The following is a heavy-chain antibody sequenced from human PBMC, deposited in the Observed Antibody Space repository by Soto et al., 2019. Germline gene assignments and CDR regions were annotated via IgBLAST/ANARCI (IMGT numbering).Heavy chain of an antibody. Sequence: QVQLQDSGPGLVKPSETLSLTCTVSGGSISSYYWSWIRQPPGKGLEWIGYIYYSGSTNYNPSLKSRVTISVDTSKNQFSLKLSSVTAADTAVYYCARERSSTVVDYWGQGTLVTVSS. CDR1: GGSISSYY. D-gene: IGHD4-17*01. CDR3: ARERSSTVVDY. J-gene: IGHJ4*02. CDR2: IYYSGST. V-gene: IGHV4-59*01.